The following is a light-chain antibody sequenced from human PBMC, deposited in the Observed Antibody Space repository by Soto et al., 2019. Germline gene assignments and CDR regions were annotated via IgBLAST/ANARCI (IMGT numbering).Light chain of an antibody. J-gene: IGKJ5*01. CDR3: QQSFINPIT. V-gene: IGKV1-39*01. CDR2: AAS. Sequence: DIQMTQSPSSLSASVGDRVTITCRASQSIDTYLNWFQQKPGKAPKLLXCAASSLQSGVPSRFSGSGSGTDFTLTISSLQPEDFATYYCQQSFINPITFGQGTRVEIK. CDR1: QSIDTY.